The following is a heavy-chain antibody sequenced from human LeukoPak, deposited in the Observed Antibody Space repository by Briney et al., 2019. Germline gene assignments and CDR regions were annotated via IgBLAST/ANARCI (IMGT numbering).Heavy chain of an antibody. D-gene: IGHD3-3*01. J-gene: IGHJ5*02. Sequence: SVQVSCKASGGTFSTYAISWVRQAPGQGLEGMGGIIPTFGTANYTQKFQGRVTITTDESTSTAYMEMSRLRSEDTAVYYCARTSTIFGVHKGNWFDPWGQGTLVTVSS. CDR1: GGTFSTYA. CDR2: IIPTFGTA. CDR3: ARTSTIFGVHKGNWFDP. V-gene: IGHV1-69*05.